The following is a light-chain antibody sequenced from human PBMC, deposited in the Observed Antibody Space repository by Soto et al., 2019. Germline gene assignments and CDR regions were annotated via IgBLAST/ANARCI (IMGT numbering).Light chain of an antibody. CDR1: QSVSSN. CDR2: GAS. CDR3: HHYNNWHA. J-gene: IGKJ4*01. Sequence: EIVMTQSPATLSVSPGERATLSCRASQSVSSNLAWYQQKHGQAPRLLIYGASTRATSIPARISGGGAGTEFTLTISSLQSEDFAVYCCHHYNNWHAFGGGTKVEIK. V-gene: IGKV3D-15*01.